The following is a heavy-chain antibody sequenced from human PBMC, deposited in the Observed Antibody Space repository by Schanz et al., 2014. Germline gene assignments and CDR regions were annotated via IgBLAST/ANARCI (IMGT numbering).Heavy chain of an antibody. D-gene: IGHD3-10*01. CDR2: IGTSGGT. J-gene: IGHJ4*02. CDR3: AKYRGYSRVSGSYRELEY. V-gene: IGHV3-23*01. CDR1: GFTFSSYA. Sequence: EVQLLESGGGLVQPGGSLRLSCAASGFTFSSYAMSWVRQAPGKGLEWVSTIGTSGGTNYAESVKGRFTISRDNSKNTLYLQMNSLRPEDTAVYYCAKYRGYSRVSGSYRELEYWGQGALVTVSS.